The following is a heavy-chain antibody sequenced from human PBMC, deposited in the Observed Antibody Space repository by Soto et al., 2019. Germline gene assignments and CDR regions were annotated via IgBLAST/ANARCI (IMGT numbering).Heavy chain of an antibody. Sequence: QVQLVESGGGVVQPGRSLRLSCAASGFTFSSYAMHWVRQAPGKGLEWVAVISYDGSNKYYADSVKGRFTISRDNSNXXXXXXXXXXXXXXXXXXXXXXXXXXXXATAGGYWGQGTLVTVSS. V-gene: IGHV3-30-3*01. CDR2: ISYDGSNK. J-gene: IGHJ4*02. D-gene: IGHD1-26*01. CDR3: XXXXXXXXATAGGY. CDR1: GFTFSSYA.